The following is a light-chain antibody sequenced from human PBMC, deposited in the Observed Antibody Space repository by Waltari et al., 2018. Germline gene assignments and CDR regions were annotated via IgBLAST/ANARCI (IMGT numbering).Light chain of an antibody. CDR2: SAS. J-gene: IGKJ3*01. CDR1: ENIMTY. CDR3: QQSYSVPFT. Sequence: DIRMTQSPSPLSASLGDRVPVTCRASENIMTYLNWYQHKPGSAPKLLIYSASKLQGGVPSRFSGSGSGTDFTLTITSLRPEDFATYYCQQSYSVPFTFGPGTNVDVK. V-gene: IGKV1-39*01.